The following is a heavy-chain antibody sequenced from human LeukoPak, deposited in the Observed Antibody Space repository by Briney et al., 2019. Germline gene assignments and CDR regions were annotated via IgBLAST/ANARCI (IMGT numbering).Heavy chain of an antibody. CDR3: ARSYQYSYGSGGMGV. V-gene: IGHV4-39*07. CDR1: GGSISSSSYY. J-gene: IGHJ6*02. Sequence: PSETLSLTCTVSGGSISSSSYYWGWIRQPPGKGLEWIGSIYYSGSTYYNPSLKSRVTISVDTSKNQFSLKLSSVTAADTAVYYCARSYQYSYGSGGMGVWGQGTTVTVSS. D-gene: IGHD5-18*01. CDR2: IYYSGST.